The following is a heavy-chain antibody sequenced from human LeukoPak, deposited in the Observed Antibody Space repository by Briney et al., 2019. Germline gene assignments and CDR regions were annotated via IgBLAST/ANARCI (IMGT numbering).Heavy chain of an antibody. Sequence: SETLSLTCTVSGGSISSYYWSWIRQPPGKGLEWIGYIYYSGSTNYNPSLKSRVTISVDTSKNQFSLKLSSVTAADTAVYYCATSMGIAARAFDYWGQGTLVTVSS. CDR1: GGSISSYY. V-gene: IGHV4-59*08. D-gene: IGHD6-25*01. CDR3: ATSMGIAARAFDY. CDR2: IYYSGST. J-gene: IGHJ4*02.